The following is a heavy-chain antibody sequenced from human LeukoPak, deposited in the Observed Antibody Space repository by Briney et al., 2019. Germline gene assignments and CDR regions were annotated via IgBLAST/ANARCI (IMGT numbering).Heavy chain of an antibody. J-gene: IGHJ4*02. V-gene: IGHV4-39*07. Sequence: SETLSLTCTVSGGSISSSSYYWAWIRQPPGKGLGWFGRIYYSGSTYYNPSLKSRVTISVDTSKNQFSLKLSSVTAADTAVYYCARASVTYRGYSYGFFDYWGQGTLVTVSS. CDR2: IYYSGST. D-gene: IGHD5-18*01. CDR1: GGSISSSSYY. CDR3: ARASVTYRGYSYGFFDY.